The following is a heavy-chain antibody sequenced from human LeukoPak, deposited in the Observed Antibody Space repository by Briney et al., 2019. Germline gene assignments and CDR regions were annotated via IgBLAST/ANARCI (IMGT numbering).Heavy chain of an antibody. CDR2: ICNSGSA. CDR3: ARGVTVFGVVGGGYFDY. CDR1: GGSISSYC. J-gene: IGHJ4*02. Sequence: SETLSLTCTVSGGSISSYCWSWIRQPPGKELEWIGYICNSGSANYNPSLKSRVTISLDTSKNQVSLKLSSVTAADTALYYCARGVTVFGVVGGGYFDYWGQGALVTVSS. V-gene: IGHV4-59*08. D-gene: IGHD3-3*01.